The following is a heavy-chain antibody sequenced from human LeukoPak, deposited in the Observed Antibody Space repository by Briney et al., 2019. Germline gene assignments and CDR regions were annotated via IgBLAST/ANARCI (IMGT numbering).Heavy chain of an antibody. CDR2: MYSSGTI. CDR1: GGSVSGSYY. CDR3: AREYCSSTSCYGDDAFDI. Sequence: PSETLSLTCTVSGGSVSGSYYWNWIRQPPGKGLEWIGYMYSSGTINYNPSLKSRVTVSIDMSKNQFSLKLSSVTAADTAVYYCAREYCSSTSCYGDDAFDIWGQGTMVTVSS. J-gene: IGHJ3*02. V-gene: IGHV4-61*01. D-gene: IGHD2-2*01.